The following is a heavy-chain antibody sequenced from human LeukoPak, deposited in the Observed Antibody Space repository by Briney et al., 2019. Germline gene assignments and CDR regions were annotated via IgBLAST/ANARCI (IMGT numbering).Heavy chain of an antibody. Sequence: GGPLRLSCATSGFIFNNYDPHWVRQAPGKGLEWLATISRDGKRQFYTDSVKGRFTISRDDSRITLYLQMNSLRPEDTAVYYCARDRLNRAYCGNDCYSAAFDYWGQGTLVTVSS. D-gene: IGHD2-21*02. V-gene: IGHV3-30*03. J-gene: IGHJ4*02. CDR2: ISRDGKRQ. CDR3: ARDRLNRAYCGNDCYSAAFDY. CDR1: GFIFNNYD.